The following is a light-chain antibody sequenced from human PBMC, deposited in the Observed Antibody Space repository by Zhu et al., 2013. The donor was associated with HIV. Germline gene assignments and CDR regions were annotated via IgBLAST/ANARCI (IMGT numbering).Light chain of an antibody. CDR3: QHYNNWLGCS. CDR2: GAS. J-gene: IGKJ2*04. Sequence: AIQLTQSPSSLSASVGDRVIITCRASEDIRNDLGWYQQKPGKAPKLLVYGASTRATGIPARFSGSGSGTEFTLIINGLQSEDFGVYYCQHYNNWLGCSFGQGTKVEIK. CDR1: EDIRND. V-gene: IGKV1-6*01.